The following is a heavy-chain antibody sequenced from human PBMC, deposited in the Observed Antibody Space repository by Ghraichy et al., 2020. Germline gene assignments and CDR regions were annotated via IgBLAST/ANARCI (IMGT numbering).Heavy chain of an antibody. J-gene: IGHJ6*03. D-gene: IGHD5-12*01. CDR1: GFTFDDYT. CDR2: ISWDGGST. V-gene: IGHV3-43*01. CDR3: AKGAGWLRGGALRDYYIDV. Sequence: GSLNISCAASGFTFDDYTMHWVRQAPGKGLEWVSLISWDGGSTFYADSVKGRFTISRDNSKNSLFLQMNSLRTEDTALYYCAKGAGWLRGGALRDYYIDVWGKGTTVTVSS.